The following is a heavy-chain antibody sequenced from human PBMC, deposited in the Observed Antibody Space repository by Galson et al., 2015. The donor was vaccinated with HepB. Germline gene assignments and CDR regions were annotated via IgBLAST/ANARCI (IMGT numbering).Heavy chain of an antibody. CDR1: GYTSTSYG. D-gene: IGHD3-10*01. CDR3: ARQAKGNYYGSGSLNWFDL. CDR2: ISAYNGNT. V-gene: IGHV1-18*01. J-gene: IGHJ5*02. Sequence: SVKVSCKASGYTSTSYGISWVRQAPGQGLEWMGWISAYNGNTNYAQKLQGRVTMTTDTSTSTAYMELRSLRSDDTAVYYCARQAKGNYYGSGSLNWFDLWGQGTLVTVSS.